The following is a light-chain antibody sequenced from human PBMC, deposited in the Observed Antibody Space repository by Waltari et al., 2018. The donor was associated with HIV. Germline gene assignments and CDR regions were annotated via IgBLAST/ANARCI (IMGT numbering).Light chain of an antibody. V-gene: IGLV7-43*01. Sequence: QTVVTQEASLTVSPGGTVTLTCASTTGPVTTSHFPAWFQLRPGQVPRPLIYGTLNKHSWTPARFSGSLIGGKAALTLSGVQPEDEADDVCLLYFHGPSWLFGRGTRLTVL. J-gene: IGLJ3*02. CDR3: LLYFHGPSWL. CDR2: GTL. CDR1: TGPVTTSHF.